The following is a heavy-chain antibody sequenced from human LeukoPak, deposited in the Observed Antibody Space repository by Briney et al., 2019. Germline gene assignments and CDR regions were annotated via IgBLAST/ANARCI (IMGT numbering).Heavy chain of an antibody. D-gene: IGHD6-13*01. CDR3: ARHYSSSWYPDYYYMDV. V-gene: IGHV4-30-4*08. CDR2: IYYSGST. Sequence: SETLSLTCTVSGGSISSGDYYWSWIRQPPGKGLEWIGYIYYSGSTYYNPSLKSRVTISVDTSKNQFSLKLSSVTAADTAVYYCARHYSSSWYPDYYYMDVWGKGTTVTVSS. CDR1: GGSISSGDYY. J-gene: IGHJ6*03.